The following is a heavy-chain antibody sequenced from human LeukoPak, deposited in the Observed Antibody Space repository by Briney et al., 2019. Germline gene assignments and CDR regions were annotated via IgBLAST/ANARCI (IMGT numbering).Heavy chain of an antibody. CDR2: ISYDGSNK. D-gene: IGHD3-22*01. J-gene: IGHJ4*02. CDR1: GFTFSSYW. V-gene: IGHV3-30*18. CDR3: AKGREYYYDSSGYQTYFDY. Sequence: PGGSLRLSCAASGFTFSSYWMSWVRQAPGKGLEWVAVISYDGSNKYYADSVKGRFTISRDNSKNTLYLQMNSLRAEDTAVYYCAKGREYYYDSSGYQTYFDYWGQGTLVTVSS.